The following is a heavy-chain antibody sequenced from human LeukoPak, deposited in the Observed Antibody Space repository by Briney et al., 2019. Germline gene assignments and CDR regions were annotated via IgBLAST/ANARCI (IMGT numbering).Heavy chain of an antibody. CDR2: IYYTGST. CDR1: GGSISSCY. V-gene: IGHV4-59*01. J-gene: IGHJ4*02. CDR3: ARGNSGSYYGFDY. D-gene: IGHD1-26*01. Sequence: PSETLSLTCTVSGGSISSCYWSWIRQPPGKGLEWIGYIYYTGSTNYNPSLKSRVTISVDTSKNQFSLKLSSVTAADTAVYYCARGNSGSYYGFDYWGQGTLVTVSS.